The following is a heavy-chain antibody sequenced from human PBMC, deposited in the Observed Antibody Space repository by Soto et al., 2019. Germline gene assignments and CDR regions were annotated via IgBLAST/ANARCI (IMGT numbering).Heavy chain of an antibody. CDR2: ISGSGGST. V-gene: IGHV3-23*01. J-gene: IGHJ6*03. CDR3: AKTSAVAATTYYYYYMDV. CDR1: GFTFSSYA. D-gene: IGHD2-15*01. Sequence: GGSLRLSCAASGFTFSSYAMSWVRQAPGKGLEWVSAISGSGGSTYYADSVKGRFTISRDNSKNTLYLQMNSLRAEDTAVYYCAKTSAVAATTYYYYYMDVWGKGTTVTVSS.